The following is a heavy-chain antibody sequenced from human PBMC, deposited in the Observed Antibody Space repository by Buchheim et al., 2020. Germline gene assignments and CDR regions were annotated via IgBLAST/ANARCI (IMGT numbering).Heavy chain of an antibody. Sequence: QVQLVESGGGVVQPGRSLRLSRAASGFTFSSYGMHWVRQAPGKGLEWVAVISYDGSNKYYADSVKGRFTISRDNSKNTLYLQMNSLRAEDTAVYYCPRGGATTVYGMDVWGQGTT. D-gene: IGHD1-26*01. CDR1: GFTFSSYG. CDR3: PRGGATTVYGMDV. V-gene: IGHV3-30*03. CDR2: ISYDGSNK. J-gene: IGHJ6*02.